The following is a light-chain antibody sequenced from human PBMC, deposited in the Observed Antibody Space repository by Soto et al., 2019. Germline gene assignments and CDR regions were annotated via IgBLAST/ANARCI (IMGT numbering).Light chain of an antibody. V-gene: IGKV1-39*01. CDR1: QHVATY. Sequence: DILVTQSPSSLSASVGDRVTLTCRTSQHVATYLNWYQQKSGRAPTLLIYSSSGLQPGVSPRFSGSGSGTDFTLTISSLQSEDFATYFCQQTYRVPPTFGQGTTVDFK. J-gene: IGKJ1*01. CDR3: QQTYRVPPT. CDR2: SSS.